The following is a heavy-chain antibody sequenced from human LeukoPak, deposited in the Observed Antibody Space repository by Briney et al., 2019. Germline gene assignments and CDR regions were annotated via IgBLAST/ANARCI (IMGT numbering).Heavy chain of an antibody. D-gene: IGHD2-2*01. Sequence: PGRSLRLSCAASGFTFSSYSMNWVRQAPGKGLEWVSYISSSSSTIYYADSVKGRFTISRDNSKNTLYLQMNSLRAEDTAVYYCAKLTPGVVPAAITDYWGQGTLLTVSS. CDR3: AKLTPGVVPAAITDY. CDR2: ISSSSSTI. V-gene: IGHV3-48*01. J-gene: IGHJ4*02. CDR1: GFTFSSYS.